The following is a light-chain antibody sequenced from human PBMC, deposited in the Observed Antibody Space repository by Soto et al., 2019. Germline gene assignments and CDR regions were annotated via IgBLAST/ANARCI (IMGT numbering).Light chain of an antibody. CDR3: QQRSNWPRLT. Sequence: EIVMTQSPATLSVSPGERATLSCRASQNVSSYLAWYQQKPGQAPRLLIYDASNRAIGIPARFSGSGSGTDFTLTISSLQPEDFAVYFCQQRSNWPRLTFGGGTKVDIK. J-gene: IGKJ4*01. CDR1: QNVSSY. CDR2: DAS. V-gene: IGKV3-11*01.